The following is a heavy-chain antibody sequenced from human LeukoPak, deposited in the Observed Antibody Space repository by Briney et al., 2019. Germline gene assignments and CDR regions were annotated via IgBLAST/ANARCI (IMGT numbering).Heavy chain of an antibody. CDR3: ASGLGYYYDSSGRKHDAFDI. D-gene: IGHD3-22*01. J-gene: IGHJ3*02. CDR2: ISSSSHI. CDR1: GFTFSSYS. Sequence: GGSLRLSCAASGFTFSSYSMNWVRQAPGKGLEWVSSISSSSHINYADSVKGRFTISRDNAKNSLYLQMNSLRAEDTAVYYCASGLGYYYDSSGRKHDAFDIWGQGTMVTVSS. V-gene: IGHV3-21*04.